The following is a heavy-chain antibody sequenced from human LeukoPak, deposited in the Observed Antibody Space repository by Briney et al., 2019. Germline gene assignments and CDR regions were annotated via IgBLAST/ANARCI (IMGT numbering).Heavy chain of an antibody. CDR3: ASSGIAADDY. D-gene: IGHD6-13*01. V-gene: IGHV4-39*01. J-gene: IGHJ4*02. Sequence: PSETLSLTCTVSGCSISRSSYYWGWIRQPPGKGLEWIGSIYYSGSTYYNPSLKSRVTISVKTSKNQCSLKLSSLTAADTAVYYCASSGIAADDYWGQGTLVTVSS. CDR2: IYYSGST. CDR1: GCSISRSSYY.